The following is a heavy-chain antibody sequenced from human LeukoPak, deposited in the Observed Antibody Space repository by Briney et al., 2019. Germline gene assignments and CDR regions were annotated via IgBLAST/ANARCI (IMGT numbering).Heavy chain of an antibody. CDR2: ISSNGGST. CDR3: VKDPSSYDILTGQPFFDY. CDR1: GFTFSSYA. J-gene: IGHJ4*02. D-gene: IGHD3-9*01. Sequence: GGSLRLSCSASGFTFSSYAMHWVRHAPGKGLEYVSAISSNGGSTYYADSVKGRFTISRDNSKNTLYLQMSSLRAEDTAVYYCVKDPSSYDILTGQPFFDYWGQGTLVTVSS. V-gene: IGHV3-64D*06.